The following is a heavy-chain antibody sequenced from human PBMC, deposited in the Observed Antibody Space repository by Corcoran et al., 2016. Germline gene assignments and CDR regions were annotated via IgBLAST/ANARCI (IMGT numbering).Heavy chain of an antibody. Sequence: QVQLQESGPGLVKPSGTMSLTCAVSGVSISSSNWWTWVRQPPGKGLEWIGEIYRSGSTNYNPSLKSRVTISVDKSKNQFSLKLSSVTAADTAVYYCARRLGDYDFWSGYLNWFDPWGQGTLVTVSS. D-gene: IGHD3-3*01. CDR3: ARRLGDYDFWSGYLNWFDP. CDR1: GVSISSSNW. CDR2: IYRSGST. V-gene: IGHV4-4*02. J-gene: IGHJ5*02.